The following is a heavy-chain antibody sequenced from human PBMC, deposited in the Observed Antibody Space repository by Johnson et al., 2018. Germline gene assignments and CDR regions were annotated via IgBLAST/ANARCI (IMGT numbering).Heavy chain of an antibody. CDR2: IRSKAYGGTT. Sequence: VQLVQSGGGLVQPGRSLRLSCRASGFLFGDYAMSWFRQAPGKGLAWVGFIRSKAYGGTTEYAASVKGRFTISRDDSKSIAYLQMNSLKTEDTAVYYCTRDLRSNGMDVWGQVTTVTVSS. CDR1: GFLFGDYA. D-gene: IGHD2-2*01. CDR3: TRDLRSNGMDV. J-gene: IGHJ6*02. V-gene: IGHV3-49*03.